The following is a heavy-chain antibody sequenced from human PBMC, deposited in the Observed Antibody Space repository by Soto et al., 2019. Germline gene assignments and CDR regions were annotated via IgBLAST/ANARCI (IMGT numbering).Heavy chain of an antibody. V-gene: IGHV6-1*01. CDR3: ARGRLGVVVIKGAQRFDP. CDR1: GDSVSSNSAA. CDR2: TYYRSKWYN. J-gene: IGHJ5*02. D-gene: IGHD3-22*01. Sequence: SQTLSLTCAISGDSVSSNSAAWNWIRQSPSRGLEWLGRTYYRSKWYNDYAVSVKSRITINPDTSKNQFSLKLSSVTAADTAVYYCARGRLGVVVIKGAQRFDPWGQGTLVTVSS.